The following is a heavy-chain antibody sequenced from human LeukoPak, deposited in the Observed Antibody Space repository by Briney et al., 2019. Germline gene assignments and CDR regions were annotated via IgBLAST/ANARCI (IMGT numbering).Heavy chain of an antibody. V-gene: IGHV3-53*01. D-gene: IGHD6-19*01. J-gene: IGHJ3*02. CDR1: GFTVSSSY. Sequence: GGSLRLSCAASGFTVSSSYMSWVRQAPGKGLEWVSVIYSGGSTYYADSVKGRFTISRDNSKNTLYLQMNSLRAEDTAVYYCARDSSGSDAFDIWGQGTMVTVSS. CDR3: ARDSSGSDAFDI. CDR2: IYSGGST.